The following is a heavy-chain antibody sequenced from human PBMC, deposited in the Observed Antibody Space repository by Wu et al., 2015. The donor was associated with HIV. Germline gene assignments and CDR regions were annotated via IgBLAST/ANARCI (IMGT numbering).Heavy chain of an antibody. CDR3: AREGVDAFHP. CDR2: INPNSGGT. D-gene: IGHD5-12*01. J-gene: IGHJ5*02. V-gene: IGHV1-2*02. CDR1: GYTFTGHY. Sequence: QVHLVQSGAEVKKPGASVKVSCKASGYTFTGHYIHWVRQAPGQGLEWMGWINPNSGGTKYAQKFQGRVTVTTDTSTTTSYMELRSLKSDDTAIYYCAREGVDAFHPWGQGTLVTVSS.